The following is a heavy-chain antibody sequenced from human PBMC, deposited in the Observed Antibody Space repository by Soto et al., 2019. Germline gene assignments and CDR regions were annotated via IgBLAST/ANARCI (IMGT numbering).Heavy chain of an antibody. CDR3: AKGRVGLDVDYDY. Sequence: GGSVRLSCAASGFTFRYSAMTCVREASASGLECVSTIRDSDSGGGIFYADSVKGRFTISRDDSNNTPYLHMSSLRGEATAIYYCAKGRVGLDVDYDYSGKGHMVTVST. CDR2: IRDSDSGGGI. D-gene: IGHD2-15*01. V-gene: IGHV3-23*01. CDR1: GFTFRYSA. J-gene: IGHJ4*02.